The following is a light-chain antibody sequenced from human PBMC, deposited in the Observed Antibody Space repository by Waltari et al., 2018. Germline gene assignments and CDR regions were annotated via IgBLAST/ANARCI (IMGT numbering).Light chain of an antibody. CDR2: LTH. V-gene: IGLV1-47*01. CDR3: ATRDEGPTVV. CDR1: IPNIGTHS. J-gene: IGLJ2*01. Sequence: QSVLTPPPSASGTPGQSVTISCSGSIPNIGTHSVYWYQQLPGTAPKLLIYLTHQRPSGVPDRFSASKSGTSASLAISGLRFEDEADYYCATRDEGPTVVFGGGTKLTVL.